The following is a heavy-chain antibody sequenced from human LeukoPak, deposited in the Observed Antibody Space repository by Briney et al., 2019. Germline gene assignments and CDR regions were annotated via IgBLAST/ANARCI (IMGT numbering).Heavy chain of an antibody. Sequence: GGSLRLSCAASGITFGNYAMSWVRQAPGKGLEWVSSVSGSGGSTYYADSVKGRFTVSRDNSKNTLYLQMNSLRAEDTAVYYCAREVLATASAFDYWGQGTLVTVSS. D-gene: IGHD4-11*01. V-gene: IGHV3-23*01. CDR3: AREVLATASAFDY. J-gene: IGHJ4*02. CDR2: VSGSGGST. CDR1: GITFGNYA.